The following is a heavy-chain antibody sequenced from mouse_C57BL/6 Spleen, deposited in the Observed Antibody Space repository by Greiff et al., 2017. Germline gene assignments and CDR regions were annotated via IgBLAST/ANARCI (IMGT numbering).Heavy chain of an antibody. D-gene: IGHD1-1*01. V-gene: IGHV6-3*01. J-gene: IGHJ3*01. CDR2: IRLKSDNYAT. Sequence: VMLVESGGGLVQPGGSMKLSCVASGFTFSNYWMNWVRQSPEKGLEWVAQIRLKSDNYATHYAESVKGRFTISRDDSKSSVYLQMNNLRAEDTGIYYCTGGKLLAYWGQGTLVTVSA. CDR3: TGGKLLAY. CDR1: GFTFSNYW.